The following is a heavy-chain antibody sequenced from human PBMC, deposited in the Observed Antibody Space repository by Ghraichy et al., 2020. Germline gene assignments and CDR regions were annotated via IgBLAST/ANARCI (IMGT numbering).Heavy chain of an antibody. CDR2: ISGSGGST. J-gene: IGHJ4*02. V-gene: IGHV3-23*01. CDR1: GFTFSSYA. D-gene: IGHD3-3*01. Sequence: GVLRLSCAASGFTFSSYAMSWVRQAPGKGLEWVSAISGSGGSTYYADSVKGRFTISRDNSKNTLYLQMNSLRAEDTAVYYCVAQYDFWSGYTEWGQGTLVTVSS. CDR3: VAQYDFWSGYTE.